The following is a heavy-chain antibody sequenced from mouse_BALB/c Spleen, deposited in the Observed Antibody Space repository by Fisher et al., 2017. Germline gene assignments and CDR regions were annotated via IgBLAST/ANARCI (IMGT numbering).Heavy chain of an antibody. J-gene: IGHJ4*01. D-gene: IGHD4-1*01. V-gene: IGHV1-26*01. CDR3: TRSDWDAMDY. Sequence: KFKGKATMTVDKSSSTAYMELRSLTSEDSAVYYCTRSDWDAMDYWGQGTSVTVSS.